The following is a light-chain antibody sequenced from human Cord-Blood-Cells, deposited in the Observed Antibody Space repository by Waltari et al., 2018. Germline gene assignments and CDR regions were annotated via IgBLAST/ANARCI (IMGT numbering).Light chain of an antibody. CDR2: AAS. CDR1: QSISSY. V-gene: IGKV1-39*01. Sequence: DIQMTQSPSSLSASVGDRVTITCRASQSISSYLNWYQQKPGKAPKLLIYAASSLQSGVPSRFSDSGSGTDFTLTISSPQPEDFATYYCQQSYSTPWTFGQGTKVEIK. CDR3: QQSYSTPWT. J-gene: IGKJ1*01.